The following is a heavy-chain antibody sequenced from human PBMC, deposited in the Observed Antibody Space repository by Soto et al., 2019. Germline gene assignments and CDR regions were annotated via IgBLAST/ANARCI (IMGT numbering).Heavy chain of an antibody. CDR3: ARDQGIQLWLLTPLPYYYYGMDV. D-gene: IGHD5-18*01. V-gene: IGHV3-33*01. CDR1: GFTFSSDG. CDR2: IWYDGSNK. Sequence: GGSLRLSCAASGFTFSSDGMHWVRQAPGKGLEWVAVIWYDGSNKYYADSVKGRFTISRDNSKNTLYLQMNSLRAEDTAVYYCARDQGIQLWLLTPLPYYYYGMDVWGQGTTVTVSS. J-gene: IGHJ6*02.